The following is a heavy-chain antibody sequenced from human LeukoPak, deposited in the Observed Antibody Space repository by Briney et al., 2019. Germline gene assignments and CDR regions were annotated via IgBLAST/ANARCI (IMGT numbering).Heavy chain of an antibody. CDR2: IRYDGSNK. D-gene: IGHD5-24*01. Sequence: GGSLRLSCAASGFTFSSYGMHWVRQAPGKGLEWVAFIRYDGSNKYYADSVKGRFTISRDNSKNTLYLQMNSLRAEDTAVYYCATSDGYPQYEYFQHWGQGTLVTVSS. V-gene: IGHV3-30*02. CDR3: ATSDGYPQYEYFQH. J-gene: IGHJ1*01. CDR1: GFTFSSYG.